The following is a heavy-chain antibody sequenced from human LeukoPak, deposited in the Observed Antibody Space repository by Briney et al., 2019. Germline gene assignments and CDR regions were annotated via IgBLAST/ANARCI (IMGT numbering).Heavy chain of an antibody. CDR1: GFTFSSYG. V-gene: IGHV3-30*18. J-gene: IGHJ4*02. CDR2: ISYDGGNK. CDR3: AKDPGLPVFDY. D-gene: IGHD5-12*01. Sequence: PGGSLRLSCAASGFTFSSYGMHWVRQAPGKGLEWVAVISYDGGNKYYADSVKGRFTISRDNSKNTLYLQMNSLRAEDTAVYYCAKDPGLPVFDYWGQGTLVTVSS.